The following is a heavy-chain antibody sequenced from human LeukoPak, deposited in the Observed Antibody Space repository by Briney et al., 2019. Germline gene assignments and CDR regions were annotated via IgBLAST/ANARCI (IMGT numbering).Heavy chain of an antibody. V-gene: IGHV1-24*01. J-gene: IGHJ4*02. D-gene: IGHD5-18*01. CDR3: VTGFTTMAVDYFDY. CDR1: GQTLSDLS. CDR2: SDPEDGER. Sequence: ASVKVSCKVSGQTLSDLSVHWLRQPPGKGLEWLGGSDPEDGERIYAQMFQGRVTMTEDTSIDTAYMELSSLRSEDTAVYYCVTGFTTMAVDYFDYWGQGTLVTVSP.